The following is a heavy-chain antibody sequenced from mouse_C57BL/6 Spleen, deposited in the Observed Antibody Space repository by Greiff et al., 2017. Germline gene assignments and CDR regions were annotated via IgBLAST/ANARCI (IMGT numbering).Heavy chain of an antibody. CDR2: INYDGSST. V-gene: IGHV5-16*01. Sequence: EVKLMESEGGLVQPGSSMKLSCTASGFTFSDYYMAWVRQVPEKGLEWVANINYDGSSTYYLDSLKSRFIISRDNAKNILYLQMSSLKSEDTATYYCAREDSSGGFDYWGQGTTLTVSS. D-gene: IGHD3-2*02. CDR1: GFTFSDYY. CDR3: AREDSSGGFDY. J-gene: IGHJ2*01.